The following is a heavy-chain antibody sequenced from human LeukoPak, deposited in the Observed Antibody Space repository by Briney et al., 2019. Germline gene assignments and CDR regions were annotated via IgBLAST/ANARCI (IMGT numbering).Heavy chain of an antibody. CDR3: ARHLGIAVAASEGNAFDI. CDR1: GYSINNGYY. CDR2: IYHSGST. Sequence: PSETLSLTCTVSGYSINNGYYWGWIRQPPGKGLEWIGSIYHSGSTYYNPSLKSRVTISVDTSKNQFSLKLSSVTAADTAVYYCARHLGIAVAASEGNAFDIWGQGTMVTVSS. V-gene: IGHV4-38-2*02. J-gene: IGHJ3*02. D-gene: IGHD6-19*01.